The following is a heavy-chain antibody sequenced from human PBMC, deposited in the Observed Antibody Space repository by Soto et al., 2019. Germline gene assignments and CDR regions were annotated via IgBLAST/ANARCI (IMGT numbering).Heavy chain of an antibody. J-gene: IGHJ4*02. Sequence: EVQLVQSGAEVRKPGESLKISCKGSGYSFTDSWIAWLRLMPGNGLVWMGMIYPGDSDTRYSPSFQGQVTISADKSISTAYLQWNNLKASDSAIFYCARLECSSVTCYYLVDNWGQGTLVTVSS. CDR1: GYSFTDSW. D-gene: IGHD2-2*01. V-gene: IGHV5-51*01. CDR2: IYPGDSDT. CDR3: ARLECSSVTCYYLVDN.